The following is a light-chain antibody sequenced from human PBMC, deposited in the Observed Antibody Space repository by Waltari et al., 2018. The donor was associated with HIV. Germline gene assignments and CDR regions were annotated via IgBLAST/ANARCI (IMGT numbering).Light chain of an antibody. V-gene: IGLV2-8*01. J-gene: IGLJ2*01. CDR1: SSDVGGYHY. CDR2: EVT. Sequence: QSALTQPPSASGSPGQSVTISCTGTSSDVGGYHYVSWYQQHPGRAPKLIIYEVTKRPSGVPDRFSGSKFGSGTTATLTVSGLQAEDEADYYCSSYAGSDTLVFGGGTKLTVL. CDR3: SSYAGSDTLV.